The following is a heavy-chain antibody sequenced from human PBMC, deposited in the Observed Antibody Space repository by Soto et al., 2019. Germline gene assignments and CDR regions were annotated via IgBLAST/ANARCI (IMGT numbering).Heavy chain of an antibody. CDR1: GFTFSSYE. Sequence: GGSLRLSCAASGFTFSSYEMNWVRQAPGKGLEWVSYISSSGSTISYADSVKGRFTISRDNDKNSLYLQMNSLRAEDTAGYYCARGGPIAAAGNFDYWGQGTLVTVSS. CDR2: ISSSGSTI. J-gene: IGHJ4*02. D-gene: IGHD6-13*01. CDR3: ARGGPIAAAGNFDY. V-gene: IGHV3-48*03.